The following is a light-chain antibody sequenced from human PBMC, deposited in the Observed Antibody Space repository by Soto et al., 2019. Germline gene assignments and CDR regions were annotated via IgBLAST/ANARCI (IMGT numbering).Light chain of an antibody. Sequence: EIVLTQSPGTLSLSPGERATLSCRASQSVSSSYLAWYQQKPGQAPRLLIYGASSRATGIPDRFSGSGSGTDFTLTISILEPEDFAVYYCQQYGSSPITFDQATRLETK. CDR3: QQYGSSPIT. V-gene: IGKV3-20*01. CDR2: GAS. J-gene: IGKJ5*01. CDR1: QSVSSSY.